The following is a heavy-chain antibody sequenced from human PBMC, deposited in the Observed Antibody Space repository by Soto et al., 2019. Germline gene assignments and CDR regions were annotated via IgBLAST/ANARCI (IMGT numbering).Heavy chain of an antibody. CDR1: GFLFRNYE. V-gene: IGHV3-48*03. Sequence: EVRLVESGGDLVKSGGSLSLSCVGSGFLFRNYEMHWVRQAPGKGLEWLAHISTTVGHVSESDSVKGRFTISRDNTKHTLYLPMNSLRPEDTGVYYCVSQPHCARPCESWGQVTLVNVSS. CDR3: VSQPHCARPCES. CDR2: ISTTVGHV. J-gene: IGHJ5*02.